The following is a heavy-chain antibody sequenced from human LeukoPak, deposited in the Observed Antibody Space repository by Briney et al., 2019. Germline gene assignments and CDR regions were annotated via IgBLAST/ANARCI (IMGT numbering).Heavy chain of an antibody. Sequence: GGSLRLSCAASGFTFSSYWMSWVRQAPGKGLEWVANIKQDGSEKYYVDSVKGRFTISRDNAKNSLYLQMNSLRAEDTAVYYCARNGYDLWSGFDYVGYWGQGTLVTVSS. CDR3: ARNGYDLWSGFDYVGY. J-gene: IGHJ4*02. D-gene: IGHD3-3*01. CDR1: GFTFSSYW. V-gene: IGHV3-7*01. CDR2: IKQDGSEK.